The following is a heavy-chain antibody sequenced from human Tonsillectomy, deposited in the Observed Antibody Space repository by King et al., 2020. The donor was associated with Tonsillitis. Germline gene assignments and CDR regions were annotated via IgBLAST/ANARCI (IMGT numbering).Heavy chain of an antibody. D-gene: IGHD3-9*01. CDR2: IIPIFDTT. Sequence: QLVQSGAEVKKPGSSVKVSCKASGGTFSSYAISWVRQAPGQGLEWMGGIIPIFDTTNYAQKFQGRVTITADESTSTAYMELSSLRSEDTAVYFCAKDRPYDLLTGYLRGNAFDIWGQGTMVTVSS. CDR3: AKDRPYDLLTGYLRGNAFDI. J-gene: IGHJ3*02. CDR1: GGTFSSYA. V-gene: IGHV1-69*01.